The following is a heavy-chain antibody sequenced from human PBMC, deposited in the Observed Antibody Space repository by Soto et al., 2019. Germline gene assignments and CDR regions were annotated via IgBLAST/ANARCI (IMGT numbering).Heavy chain of an antibody. CDR1: GGSVSSGSYY. Sequence: TSETLSLTCTVSGGSVSSGSYYWSWIRQPPGKGLEWIGYIYYSGSTNYNPSLKSRVTISVDTSKNQFSLKLSSVTAADTAVYYCARVTGYSLAPFDYWGQGTLVTVSS. CDR2: IYYSGST. D-gene: IGHD3-9*01. V-gene: IGHV4-61*01. CDR3: ARVTGYSLAPFDY. J-gene: IGHJ4*02.